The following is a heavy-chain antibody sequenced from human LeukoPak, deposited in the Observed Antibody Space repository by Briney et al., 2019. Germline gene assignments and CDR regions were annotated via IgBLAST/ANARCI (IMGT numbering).Heavy chain of an antibody. V-gene: IGHV1-18*01. Sequence: ASVKVSCKASGYTFTSYGISWVRQAPGQGLEWMGWISAYNGNTNYAQKLQGRVTMTTDTSTSTAYMELSSLRSEDTAVYYCARTTYYYGSGSYYKAFDPWGQGTLVTVSS. D-gene: IGHD3-10*01. CDR2: ISAYNGNT. CDR3: ARTTYYYGSGSYYKAFDP. J-gene: IGHJ5*02. CDR1: GYTFTSYG.